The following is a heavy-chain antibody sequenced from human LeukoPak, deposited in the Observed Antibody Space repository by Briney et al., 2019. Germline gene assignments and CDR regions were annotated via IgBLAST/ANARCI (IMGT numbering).Heavy chain of an antibody. CDR1: GGSISSYY. J-gene: IGHJ6*03. CDR3: ARVVYSGYDFRGAMDV. D-gene: IGHD5-12*01. Sequence: SETLSLTCTISGGSISSYYWSWIRQPPGKGLEGIGYIYYTGSTNHNPSLKSRVTISVDTSKNQFSLKLSSVTAADTAVYYCARVVYSGYDFRGAMDVWGKGTTVTVSS. V-gene: IGHV4-59*01. CDR2: IYYTGST.